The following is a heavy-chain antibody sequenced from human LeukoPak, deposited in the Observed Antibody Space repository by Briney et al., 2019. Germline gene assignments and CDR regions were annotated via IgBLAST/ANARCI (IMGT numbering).Heavy chain of an antibody. Sequence: AASVKVSCKASGGTFSSYAISWVRQAPGQGLEWMGGIIPIFGTANYAQKFQGRVTITTDESTSTAYMELSSLRSEDTAVYYCARDRGQDEFDPRGQGTLVTVPS. CDR1: GGTFSSYA. CDR3: ARDRGQDEFDP. CDR2: IIPIFGTA. J-gene: IGHJ5*02. V-gene: IGHV1-69*05.